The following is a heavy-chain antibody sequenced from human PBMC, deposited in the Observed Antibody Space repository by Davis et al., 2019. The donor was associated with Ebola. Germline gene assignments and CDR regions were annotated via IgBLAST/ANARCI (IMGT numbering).Heavy chain of an antibody. V-gene: IGHV4-59*12. CDR3: ARACYDYIWGSYRYTPYFDY. CDR2: IYYSGST. Sequence: MPGGSLRLSCAVSGGSISSYYWGWIRQPPGKGLEWIGSIYYSGSTNYNPSLKSRVTISVDTSKNQFSLKLSSVTAADTAVYYCARACYDYIWGSYRYTPYFDYWGQGTLVTVCS. J-gene: IGHJ4*02. CDR1: GGSISSYY. D-gene: IGHD3-16*02.